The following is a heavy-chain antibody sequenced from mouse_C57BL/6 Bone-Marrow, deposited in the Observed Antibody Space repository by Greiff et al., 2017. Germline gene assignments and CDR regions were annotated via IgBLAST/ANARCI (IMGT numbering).Heavy chain of an antibody. CDR2: IYPRSGNT. CDR3: ATNWDY. CDR1: GFTFTSYG. V-gene: IGHV1-81*01. D-gene: IGHD4-1*02. Sequence: VPLVESGAELARPGASVNLSCPASGFTFTSYGISWVKQRTGQGLEWIGEIYPRSGNTYYNEKFKGKATLTADKSSSTAYMELRSLTSEDSAVYFWATNWDYWGQGTTLTVSS. J-gene: IGHJ2*01.